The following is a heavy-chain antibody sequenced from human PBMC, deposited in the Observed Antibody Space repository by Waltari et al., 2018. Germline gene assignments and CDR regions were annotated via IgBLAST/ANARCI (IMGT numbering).Heavy chain of an antibody. Sequence: QLQLQESGPGLVKPSETLSLTCTVSGGSISSSSYYWGWIRQPPGKGLEWIGSMYYSGSTYYNPSLKSRVTISVDTSKNQFSLKLSSVTAADTAVYYCARQGSYPENWFDPWGQGTLVTVSS. J-gene: IGHJ5*02. CDR1: GGSISSSSYY. CDR2: MYYSGST. V-gene: IGHV4-39*01. D-gene: IGHD1-26*01. CDR3: ARQGSYPENWFDP.